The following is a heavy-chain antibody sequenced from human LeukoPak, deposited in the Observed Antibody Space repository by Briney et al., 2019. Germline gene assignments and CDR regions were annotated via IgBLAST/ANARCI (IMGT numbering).Heavy chain of an antibody. CDR2: IYYTGST. CDR3: ASGSEEVATLAY. Sequence: PSETLSLTCSVSGDSISSGTHYWSWNPQHPEKGLEWIGYIYYTGSTYCNPSLKSRVTISVATSKNQCTLKLSSVTAADTAVYYCASGSEEVATLAYWGQGTLVTVFS. CDR1: GDSISSGTHY. V-gene: IGHV4-31*03. J-gene: IGHJ4*02. D-gene: IGHD5-12*01.